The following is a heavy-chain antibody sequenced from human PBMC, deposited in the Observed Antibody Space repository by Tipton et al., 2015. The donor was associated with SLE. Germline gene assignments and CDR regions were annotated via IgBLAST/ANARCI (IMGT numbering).Heavy chain of an antibody. V-gene: IGHV5-10-1*01. J-gene: IGHJ1*01. Sequence: QLVQSGAEVKKPGESLRISCKGSGYSFTSYWISWVRQMPGKGLEWMWRIDPSDSYTNYSPSFQGHVTISADKSISTAYLQWSSLKASDTAMYYCARQSSGYCSGGSCAFQHWGQGTLVTVSS. CDR2: IDPSDSYT. CDR1: GYSFTSYW. D-gene: IGHD2-15*01. CDR3: ARQSSGYCSGGSCAFQH.